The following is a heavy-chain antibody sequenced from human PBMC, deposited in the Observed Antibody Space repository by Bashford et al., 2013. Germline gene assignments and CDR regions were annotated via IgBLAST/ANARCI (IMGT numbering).Heavy chain of an antibody. V-gene: IGHV4-59*11. J-gene: IGHJ5*02. D-gene: IGHD4-11*01. Sequence: SSETLSLTCTVSNGLSDIHYWSWVRQPPGKGLEWIGYIYDTGRTSYNPSLKSRVTMSVDMSKKQFSLRLNSVTAADTAVYYCARGDYSNYLIFDPWGQGTLVTVSS. CDR3: ARGDYSNYLIFDP. CDR1: NGLSDIHY. CDR2: IYDTGRT.